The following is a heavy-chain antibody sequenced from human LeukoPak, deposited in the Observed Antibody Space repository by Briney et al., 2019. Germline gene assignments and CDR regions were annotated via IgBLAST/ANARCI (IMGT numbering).Heavy chain of an antibody. CDR2: IYYSGST. Sequence: SETLSLTCTVSGGSISSSSYYWGWIRQPPGKGLEWIGSIYYSGSTYYNPSLKSRVTISVDTSKNQFSLKLSSVTAADTAVYYCARDLDYGGYSLWGQGTLVTVSS. V-gene: IGHV4-39*07. J-gene: IGHJ4*02. CDR3: ARDLDYGGYSL. D-gene: IGHD4-23*01. CDR1: GGSISSSSYY.